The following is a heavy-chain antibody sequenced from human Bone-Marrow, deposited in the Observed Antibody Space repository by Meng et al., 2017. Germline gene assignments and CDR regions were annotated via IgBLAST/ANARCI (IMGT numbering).Heavy chain of an antibody. CDR3: ARGPLSAAGTMGYFQH. CDR1: GGSISSGGYY. D-gene: IGHD6-13*01. V-gene: IGHV4-31*03. J-gene: IGHJ1*01. Sequence: QLQLQGSGPGLVKPSQTLSLTCTVSGGSISSGGYYWSWIRQHPGKGLEWIGYIYYSGSTYYNPSLKSRVTISVDTSKNQFSLKLSSVSAADTAVYYCARGPLSAAGTMGYFQHWGQGTLVTVSS. CDR2: IYYSGST.